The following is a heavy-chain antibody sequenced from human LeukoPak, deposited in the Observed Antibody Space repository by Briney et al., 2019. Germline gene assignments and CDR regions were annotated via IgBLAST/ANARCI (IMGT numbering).Heavy chain of an antibody. CDR3: ARSGGDRVEMPTIIDY. D-gene: IGHD3-10*01. J-gene: IGHJ4*02. CDR1: GGSSSSYY. CDR2: IYYSGST. V-gene: IGHV4-59*01. Sequence: TSETLSLTCTVSGGSSSSYYWSWIRQPPGKGLEWIGYIYYSGSTNYNPPLKSRVTILVDTSKNQFSLRLSSVTAADTAVCYCARSGGDRVEMPTIIDYWGQGTLVTVSS.